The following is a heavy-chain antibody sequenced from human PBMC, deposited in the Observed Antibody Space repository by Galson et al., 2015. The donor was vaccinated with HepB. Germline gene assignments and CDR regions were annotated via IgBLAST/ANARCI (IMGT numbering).Heavy chain of an antibody. CDR3: ATRRVGFCITTSCKADDFDI. V-gene: IGHV1-46*01. CDR2: INPSGGRT. J-gene: IGHJ3*02. CDR1: GYTFSTYY. D-gene: IGHD2-2*01. Sequence: SVKVSCKASGYTFSTYYIHWVRQAPGQGLEWMGIINPSGGRTNYAQKFQDRVTMTRDTSTSTVYMQLSSLRSEDTAVYYCATRRVGFCITTSCKADDFDIWGQGTMVTVSS.